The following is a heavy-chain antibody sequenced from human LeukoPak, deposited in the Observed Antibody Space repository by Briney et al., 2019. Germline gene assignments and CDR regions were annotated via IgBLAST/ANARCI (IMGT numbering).Heavy chain of an antibody. J-gene: IGHJ4*02. Sequence: GGSLRLSCAAPGFTFDDYAMHWVRQAPGKGLEWVSGISWNSGSIGYADSVKGRFTISRDNAKNSLYLQMNSLRAEDTALYYCAKATSSSRSVYYFDYWGQGTLVTVSS. D-gene: IGHD6-13*01. V-gene: IGHV3-9*01. CDR2: ISWNSGSI. CDR3: AKATSSSRSVYYFDY. CDR1: GFTFDDYA.